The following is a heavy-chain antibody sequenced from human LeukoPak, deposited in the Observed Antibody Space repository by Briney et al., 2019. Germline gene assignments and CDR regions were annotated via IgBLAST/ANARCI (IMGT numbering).Heavy chain of an antibody. V-gene: IGHV3-11*01. D-gene: IGHD5-24*01. Sequence: KSGGSLRLSCAASGFTFSDYYMSWIRQAPGKGLEWVSYISSSGSAIYYADSVKGRFTISRDNAKNSLYLQTNSLRAEDTAVYYCAREGVEMATISPRLYGMDVWGQGTTVTVSS. J-gene: IGHJ6*02. CDR3: AREGVEMATISPRLYGMDV. CDR2: ISSSGSAI. CDR1: GFTFSDYY.